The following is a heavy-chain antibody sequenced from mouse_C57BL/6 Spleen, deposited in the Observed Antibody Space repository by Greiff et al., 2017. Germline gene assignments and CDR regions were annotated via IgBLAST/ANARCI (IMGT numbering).Heavy chain of an antibody. D-gene: IGHD2-1*01. V-gene: IGHV1-82*01. CDR3: AREESYYGNYEDFAY. J-gene: IGHJ2*01. CDR1: GYAFSSSW. Sequence: VQLQQSGPELVKPGASVKISCKASGYAFSSSWMNWVMQRPGKGLEWIGRIYPGDGDTNYNGNFKGKATLTADKSSSTTYMQLSSLTSEDSAVYFCAREESYYGNYEDFAYWGQGTMLTVSS. CDR2: IYPGDGDT.